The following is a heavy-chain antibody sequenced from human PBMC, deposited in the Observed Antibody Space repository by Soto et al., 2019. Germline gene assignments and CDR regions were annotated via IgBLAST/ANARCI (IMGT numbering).Heavy chain of an antibody. D-gene: IGHD5-18*01. Sequence: QVQLVQSGAEVKKPGASVKVFCKASGYTFTGYYMHWVRQAPGQGLEWMGWINPNSGGTNYAQKFQGWVTMTRDTSISTAYMERSRLRSDDTVVYYCARGGGSRYSYGYRYYFDYGGQGTLVTVSS. CDR2: INPNSGGT. CDR1: GYTFTGYY. J-gene: IGHJ4*02. V-gene: IGHV1-2*04. CDR3: ARGGGSRYSYGYRYYFDY.